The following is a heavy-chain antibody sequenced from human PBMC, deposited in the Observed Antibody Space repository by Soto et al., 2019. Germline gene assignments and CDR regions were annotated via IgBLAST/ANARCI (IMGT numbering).Heavy chain of an antibody. Sequence: QVQLVQSGAEVKKPGSSVKVSCKASGGIFSTYAISWLRQAPGQGLEWMGGIIPIFGTPNYAQRFQGRVTISADESTTISYMELSILKYEDTAVYYGARDRDDYGSGNYYNRIDFWGQGTLVTVSS. V-gene: IGHV1-69*01. D-gene: IGHD3-10*01. CDR1: GGIFSTYA. CDR3: ARDRDDYGSGNYYNRIDF. J-gene: IGHJ4*02. CDR2: IIPIFGTP.